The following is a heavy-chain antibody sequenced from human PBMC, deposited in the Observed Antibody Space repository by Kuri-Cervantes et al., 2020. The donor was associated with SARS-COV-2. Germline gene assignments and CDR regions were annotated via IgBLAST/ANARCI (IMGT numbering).Heavy chain of an antibody. CDR1: GGSFSGYY. J-gene: IGHJ4*02. CDR2: INHSGST. CDR3: AREEGSSWYRYYFDY. D-gene: IGHD6-13*01. Sequence: GSLRLSCAVYGGSFSGYYWSWIRQPPGKGLEWIGEINHSGSTNYNPSLKSRVTISVDTSKNQFSLKLSSVTAADTAVYYCAREEGSSWYRYYFDYWGQGTLVTVSS. V-gene: IGHV4-34*01.